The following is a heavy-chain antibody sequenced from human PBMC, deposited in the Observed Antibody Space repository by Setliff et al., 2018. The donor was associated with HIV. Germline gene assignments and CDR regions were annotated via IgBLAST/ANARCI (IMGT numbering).Heavy chain of an antibody. CDR3: ARHFGWLPREIDY. CDR2: IYYSGST. CDR1: GGSFSGSY. J-gene: IGHJ4*02. V-gene: IGHV4-39*01. D-gene: IGHD5-12*01. Sequence: PSETLSLTCAVYGGSFSGSYWGWIRQPPGKGLEWIGSIYYSGSTYYTPSLKSRVTISVDTSKNQFSLKLSSVTAADTAVYYCARHFGWLPREIDYWGQGTLVTVSS.